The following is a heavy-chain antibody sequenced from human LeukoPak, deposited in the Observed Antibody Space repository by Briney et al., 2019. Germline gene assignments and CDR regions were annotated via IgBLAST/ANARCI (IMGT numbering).Heavy chain of an antibody. CDR3: ARAEPFRD. CDR2: IYSNGNT. CDR1: GFTVSSNY. J-gene: IGHJ4*02. Sequence: GGSLRLSCAAFGFTVSSNYMSWVRQAPGKGLEWVSVIYSNGNTYYADSVKGRFTISRDNSKNTLYLQMNSLRAEDTAVYYCARAEPFRDWGQGTLVTVSS. V-gene: IGHV3-53*01. D-gene: IGHD1-14*01.